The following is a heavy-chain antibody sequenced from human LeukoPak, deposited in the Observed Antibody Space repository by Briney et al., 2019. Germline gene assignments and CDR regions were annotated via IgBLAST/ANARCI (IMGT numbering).Heavy chain of an antibody. CDR1: GYTFTSYW. J-gene: IGHJ4*02. Sequence: ESLKISCKGAGYTFTSYWIGWVRQMPGKGLEWMGIIYPGDSDTRYSPSFQGQVTISVDKSIDTAYLQWSSLKASDTAIYYCARRGSGWYVDYWGQGTLVTVSS. D-gene: IGHD6-19*01. CDR2: IYPGDSDT. V-gene: IGHV5-51*01. CDR3: ARRGSGWYVDY.